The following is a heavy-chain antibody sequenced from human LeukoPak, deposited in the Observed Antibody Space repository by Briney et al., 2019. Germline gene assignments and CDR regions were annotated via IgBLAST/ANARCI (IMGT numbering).Heavy chain of an antibody. V-gene: IGHV3-23*01. CDR2: ISGSGGST. D-gene: IGHD6-19*01. Sequence: GGSLRLSCAASGFTFSMYGMSWVRQAPGKGLEWVSAISGSGGSTYHADSLKGRFTISRDNSKNTLSLQMNSLRAEDTAVYYCAKDGRVGGWFYHFDYCGQGTLVTVSS. CDR1: GFTFSMYG. J-gene: IGHJ4*02. CDR3: AKDGRVGGWFYHFDY.